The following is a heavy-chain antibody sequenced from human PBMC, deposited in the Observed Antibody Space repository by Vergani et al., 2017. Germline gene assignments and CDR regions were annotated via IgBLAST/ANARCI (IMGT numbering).Heavy chain of an antibody. CDR1: GFTFTSSA. J-gene: IGHJ3*02. CDR2: IVVGSGNT. Sequence: QMQLVQSGPEVKTPGTSVKVSCKASGFTFTSSAMQWVRQARGQRLEWIGWIVVGSGNTNYAQKFQERVTITRNMSTSTAYMELSSLRSEDTAVYYCAAPSGIAAAGRGLDAFDIWGQETMVTVSS. D-gene: IGHD6-13*01. V-gene: IGHV1-58*02. CDR3: AAPSGIAAAGRGLDAFDI.